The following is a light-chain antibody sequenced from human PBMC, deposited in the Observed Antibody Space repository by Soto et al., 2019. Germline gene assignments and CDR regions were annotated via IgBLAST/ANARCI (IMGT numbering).Light chain of an antibody. Sequence: SYELTQPPSVSVSPGQTATITCSGDKLGDKFVCWYQQKPGQSPVLVIYLDTKRPSGIPARFSGSNSGNTATLTISGTQAIDEADYYCQAWDSTTAQVVFGGGTKLTVL. CDR2: LDT. J-gene: IGLJ3*02. V-gene: IGLV3-1*01. CDR1: KLGDKF. CDR3: QAWDSTTAQVV.